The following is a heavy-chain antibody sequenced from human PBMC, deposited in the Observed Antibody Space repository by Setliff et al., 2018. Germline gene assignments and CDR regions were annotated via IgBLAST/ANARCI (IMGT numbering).Heavy chain of an antibody. CDR1: GGSISPYF. V-gene: IGHV4-59*01. Sequence: PSETLSLTCTVSGGSISPYFWSWIRQPPGKGLEWIGYIYHNGNTNFNPSLKTRVTMSVDTSKNQFAPNLRSVTAADAAVYYCVRDRTAYSYGLDVWGQGTTVT. D-gene: IGHD5-18*01. CDR3: VRDRTAYSYGLDV. J-gene: IGHJ6*02. CDR2: IYHNGNT.